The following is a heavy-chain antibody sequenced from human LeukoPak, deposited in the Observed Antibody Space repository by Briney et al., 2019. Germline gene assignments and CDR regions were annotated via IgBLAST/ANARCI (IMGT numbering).Heavy chain of an antibody. CDR2: IYHSGST. D-gene: IGHD4-17*01. CDR3: ARARRGDDYGDYDPLLYYYYMDV. V-gene: IGHV4-4*02. Sequence: PSGTLSLTCAVSGGSISSSNWWRWVRQPPGKGLEWIGEIYHSGSTNYNPSLKSRVTISVDKSKNQFSLKLSSVTAADTAVYYCARARRGDDYGDYDPLLYYYYMDVWGKGTTVTVPS. J-gene: IGHJ6*03. CDR1: GGSISSSNW.